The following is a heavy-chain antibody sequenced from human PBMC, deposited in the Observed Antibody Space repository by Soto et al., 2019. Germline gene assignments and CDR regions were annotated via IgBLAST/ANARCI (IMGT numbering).Heavy chain of an antibody. D-gene: IGHD3-10*01. CDR1: GFTFSSYW. CDR2: IKQDGSEK. CDR3: ARDRGDHDFAY. J-gene: IGHJ4*02. Sequence: EVQLVESWGGLVQPGGSLRLSCAASGFTFSSYWMCWVRQAPGKGLEWVANIKQDGSEKYYVDSVKGRFTISRDNAKNSLYLKMNTLRAEDGAVYSCARDRGDHDFAYGGQGTLVPVPS. V-gene: IGHV3-7*01.